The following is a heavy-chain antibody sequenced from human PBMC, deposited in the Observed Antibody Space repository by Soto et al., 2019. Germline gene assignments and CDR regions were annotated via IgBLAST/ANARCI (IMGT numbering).Heavy chain of an antibody. CDR1: GFTFSGSA. J-gene: IGHJ4*02. D-gene: IGHD2-2*01. Sequence: EVQLVESGGGLVQPGGSLKLSCAASGFTFSGSAMHWVLQASGKGLEWVGRIRSKATSYATAYAASVKGRFTISRDDSKNTAYLQMNSLKTEDTAVYYCTTGSTPAYFDYWGQGTLVTVSS. CDR3: TTGSTPAYFDY. V-gene: IGHV3-73*02. CDR2: IRSKATSYAT.